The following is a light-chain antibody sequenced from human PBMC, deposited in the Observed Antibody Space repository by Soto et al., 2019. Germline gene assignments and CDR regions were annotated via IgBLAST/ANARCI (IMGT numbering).Light chain of an antibody. V-gene: IGKV3-15*01. CDR3: HQYNSWPPGT. CDR1: QSISRS. J-gene: IGKJ2*01. CDR2: DAS. Sequence: EIVLTQSPAILSVSPGERATPSCRASQSISRSLAWYQQKPGQAPRLLISDASTRATGIPARFSGSGSGTEFTLTISSLQSEDFALYYCHQYNSWPPGTFGQGTKVDI.